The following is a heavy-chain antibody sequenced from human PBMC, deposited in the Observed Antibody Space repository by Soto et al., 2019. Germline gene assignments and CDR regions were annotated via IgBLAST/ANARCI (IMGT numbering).Heavy chain of an antibody. V-gene: IGHV1-3*01. CDR1: GYTFTSYA. Sequence: GASVKVSCKASGYTFTSYAMHWVRPAPRQRPEWMGWINAGNGNTKYSQKFQGRVTITRDTSASTAYMELSSLRSEDTAVYYCARGGSYYGSGSGGYYYYGMDVWGQGTTVTVSS. CDR2: INAGNGNT. J-gene: IGHJ6*02. CDR3: ARGGSYYGSGSGGYYYYGMDV. D-gene: IGHD3-10*01.